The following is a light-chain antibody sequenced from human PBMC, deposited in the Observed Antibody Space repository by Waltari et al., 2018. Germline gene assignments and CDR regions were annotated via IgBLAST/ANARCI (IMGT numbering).Light chain of an antibody. Sequence: QSALTQPASVSGSPGQSITISCTGTSSDVGGYNYVSWYQQHPGKAPKLMIYEVSNRPSGVSNRFSGYRYVFFFWFVLFGFCAVWLFFCFCISCSSSSTLVFGTGTKVTVL. CDR2: EVS. CDR1: SSDVGGYNY. J-gene: IGLJ1*01. CDR3: ISCSSSSTLV. V-gene: IGLV2-14*01.